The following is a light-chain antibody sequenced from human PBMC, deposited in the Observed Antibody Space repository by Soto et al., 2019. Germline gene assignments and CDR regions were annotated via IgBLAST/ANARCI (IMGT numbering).Light chain of an antibody. CDR1: GSNIGTNT. CDR3: AGWDENLNGRV. J-gene: IGLJ1*01. CDR2: STS. V-gene: IGLV1-44*01. Sequence: QSVLTQPPSASGTPGQRVTISCSGGGSNIGTNTVNWYQQLPGMSPKLLIYSTSQRPSGVPDRFSGSKSGTSASLAISGLQSEDEADYYCAGWDENLNGRVFGTGTKVT.